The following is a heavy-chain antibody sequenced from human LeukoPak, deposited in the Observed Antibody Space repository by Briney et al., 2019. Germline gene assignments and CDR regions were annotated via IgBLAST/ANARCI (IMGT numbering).Heavy chain of an antibody. CDR1: RFTVSSNY. CDR3: ARDYGSGSYPSHYYYYYGMDV. Sequence: GGSLRLSCAASRFTVSSNYMSWVRQAPGKGLEWVSVIYSGGSTYYADSVKGRFTISRDNSKNTLYLQMNSLRAEDTAVYYCARDYGSGSYPSHYYYYYGMDVWGQGTTVTVSS. V-gene: IGHV3-66*01. J-gene: IGHJ6*02. CDR2: IYSGGST. D-gene: IGHD3-10*01.